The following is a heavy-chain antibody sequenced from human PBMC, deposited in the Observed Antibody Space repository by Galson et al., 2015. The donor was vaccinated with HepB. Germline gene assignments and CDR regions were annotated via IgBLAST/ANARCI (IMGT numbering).Heavy chain of an antibody. CDR3: ARVPYCSSTSCPKNWFDP. J-gene: IGHJ5*02. CDR1: GYTFTGYY. V-gene: IGHV1-2*02. CDR2: INPNSGGT. Sequence: SVKVSCKASGYTFTGYYMHWVRQAPGQGLEWMGWINPNSGGTNYAQKFQGRVTMTRDTSISTAYMELSRLRSDDTAVYYCARVPYCSSTSCPKNWFDPWGQGTLVTVSS. D-gene: IGHD2-2*01.